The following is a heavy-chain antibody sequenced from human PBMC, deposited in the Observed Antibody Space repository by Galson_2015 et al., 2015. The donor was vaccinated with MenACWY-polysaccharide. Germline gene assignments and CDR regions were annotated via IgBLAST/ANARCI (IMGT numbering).Heavy chain of an antibody. CDR2: ISDSGTNK. Sequence: SLRLSCAASGFTFTTYAMNWVRQAPGKGREWVAVISDSGTNKHYADSVKGRFTISRDTSKSTLYLQMNSLRAEDTAKYYCAKASPKGAAAVGPAAQWDQASLVTVSS. CDR3: AKASPKGAAAVGPAAQ. J-gene: IGHJ1*01. D-gene: IGHD6-13*01. V-gene: IGHV3-23*01. CDR1: GFTFTTYA.